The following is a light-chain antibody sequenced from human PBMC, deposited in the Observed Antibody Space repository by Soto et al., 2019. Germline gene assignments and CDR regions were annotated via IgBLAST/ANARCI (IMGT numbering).Light chain of an antibody. V-gene: IGLV2-8*01. J-gene: IGLJ3*02. CDR3: TSYVGNDIWV. CDR2: EVT. CDR1: SSDVGAYKY. Sequence: QSALTQPPSASGSPGQSVTISCTGTSSDVGAYKYVSWNQQYPGKAPKLMIYEVTKRPSGVPDRFSGSKSGNTASLTVSGLQAEDEADYYCTSYVGNDIWVFGGGTKVTVL.